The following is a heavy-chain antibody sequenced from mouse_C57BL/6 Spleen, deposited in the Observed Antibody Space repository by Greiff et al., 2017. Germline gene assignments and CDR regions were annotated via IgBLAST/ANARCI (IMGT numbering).Heavy chain of an antibody. CDR2: IYPGDGDT. CDR3: AILYYDYHYAMDY. V-gene: IGHV1-80*01. D-gene: IGHD2-4*01. Sequence: VQLQQSGAELVKPGASVKISCKASGYAFSSYWMNWVKQRPGKGLEWIGQIYPGDGDTNYNGKFKGKATLTADKSSSTAYMQLSSLTSEDSAVYFCAILYYDYHYAMDYWGQGTSVTVSS. CDR1: GYAFSSYW. J-gene: IGHJ4*01.